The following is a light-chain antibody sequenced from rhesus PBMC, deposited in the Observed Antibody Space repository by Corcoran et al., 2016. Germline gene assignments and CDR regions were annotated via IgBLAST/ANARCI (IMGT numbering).Light chain of an antibody. J-gene: IGKJ4*01. CDR3: QKYYSSPLT. CDR1: QSLSYTSNNKNY. Sequence: DIVMTQSPDSLTVSLGERVTISCKSSQSLSYTSNNKNYLAWYQPRPGQAPKLLIYWASTRESGVPNRFSGSGAGADSTLTISGLQAEDVAFYYCQKYYSSPLTVGGGTKVEIK. V-gene: IGKV4-1*01. CDR2: WAS.